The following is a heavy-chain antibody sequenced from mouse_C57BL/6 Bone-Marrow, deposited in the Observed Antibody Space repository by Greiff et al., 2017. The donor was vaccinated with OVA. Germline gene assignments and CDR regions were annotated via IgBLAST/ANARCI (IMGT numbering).Heavy chain of an antibody. V-gene: IGHV14-4*01. CDR2: IDPENGDT. J-gene: IGHJ3*01. Sequence: VQLQQSGAELVRPGASVKLSCTASGFNITDDYMHWVKQRPEQGLEWIGWIDPENGDTEYASKFQGKATITADTSSNTAYLQLSSLTSEDTAVYYCTTVMGIFAYWGQGTLVTVSA. CDR1: GFNITDDY. D-gene: IGHD2-3*01. CDR3: TTVMGIFAY.